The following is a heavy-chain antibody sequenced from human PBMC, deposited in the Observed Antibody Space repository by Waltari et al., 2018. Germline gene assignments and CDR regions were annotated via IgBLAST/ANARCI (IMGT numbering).Heavy chain of an antibody. CDR1: GFFFRSYD. V-gene: IGHV3-23*01. Sequence: EVQLLESGGGLVQPGGSLSLYCSASGFFFRSYDMSWVRQAPGKGLEWVSGISGSGSKIHYADSVRGRFTISRDNSKNTVYLQMNSLRAEDTAVYYCAKGPAARTNWFDPWGQGTLVTVSS. D-gene: IGHD2-2*01. J-gene: IGHJ5*02. CDR2: ISGSGSKI. CDR3: AKGPAARTNWFDP.